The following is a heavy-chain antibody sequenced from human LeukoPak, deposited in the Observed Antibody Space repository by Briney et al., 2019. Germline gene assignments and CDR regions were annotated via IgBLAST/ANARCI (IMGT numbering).Heavy chain of an antibody. J-gene: IGHJ2*01. CDR3: ASGYITMVRGIYWYFDL. D-gene: IGHD3-10*01. V-gene: IGHV1-8*01. Sequence: ASGKVSCKASGYTFTSYDINWVRQAPGQGLEWMGWMNPNSGDTGYAQKFQGRVTMTRNTSISTAYMELSSLRSEDTAVYYCASGYITMVRGIYWYFDLWARGTLVTVSS. CDR1: GYTFTSYD. CDR2: MNPNSGDT.